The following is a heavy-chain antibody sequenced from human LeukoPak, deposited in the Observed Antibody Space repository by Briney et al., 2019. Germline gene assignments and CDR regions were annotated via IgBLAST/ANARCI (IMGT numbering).Heavy chain of an antibody. D-gene: IGHD3-10*01. V-gene: IGHV1-69*04. CDR3: ARDLTMVRGVPDGFDY. J-gene: IGHJ4*02. Sequence: SVKVSCKASGGTFSSYAISWVRQAPGQGLEWMGRIIPIFGIANYAQKLQGRVTITADKSTSTAYMELSSLRSEDTAVYYCARDLTMVRGVPDGFDYWGQGTLVTVSS. CDR2: IIPIFGIA. CDR1: GGTFSSYA.